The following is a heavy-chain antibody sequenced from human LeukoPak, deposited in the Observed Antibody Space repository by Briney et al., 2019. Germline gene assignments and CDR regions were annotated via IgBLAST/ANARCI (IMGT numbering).Heavy chain of an antibody. CDR3: AKDRSSSWYGAFDY. J-gene: IGHJ4*02. Sequence: GGSLGLSCAASGFSFDDYAMHWVRQAPGKGLEWVSGISWNSGSIGYADSVKGRFTISRDNAKNSLYLQMNSLRAEDTALYYCAKDRSSSWYGAFDYWGQGTLVTVSS. V-gene: IGHV3-9*01. CDR2: ISWNSGSI. D-gene: IGHD6-13*01. CDR1: GFSFDDYA.